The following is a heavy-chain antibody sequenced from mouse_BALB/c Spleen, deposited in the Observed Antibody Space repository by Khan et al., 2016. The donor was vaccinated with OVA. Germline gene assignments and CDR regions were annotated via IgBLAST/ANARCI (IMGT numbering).Heavy chain of an antibody. V-gene: IGHV5-9-3*01. CDR3: ARSLVDYYAMDY. Sequence: EVQLQESGGGVVKPGGSLKLSCSASGFTFSSFALSWVRQTPEKRLEWVATISSGGHYTFYPDSVKGRFTISRDNARNTLYLQVSSLRSEDTAMYYCARSLVDYYAMDYWGQGTSVTVSS. J-gene: IGHJ4*01. CDR2: ISSGGHYT. D-gene: IGHD2-2*01. CDR1: GFTFSSFA.